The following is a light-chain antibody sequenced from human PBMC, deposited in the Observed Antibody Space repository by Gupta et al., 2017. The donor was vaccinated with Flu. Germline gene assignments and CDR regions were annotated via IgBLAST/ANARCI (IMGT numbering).Light chain of an antibody. J-gene: IGLJ2*01. Sequence: QSVLTQPPSVSGAPGQRVTISCTGSSSNIGAGYDVHWYPQLPGTAPKLLLYGNRNRPSGVPDRFSGSKSGTSASLAITGLQAEDEADYYCQSYDSSLSGHVVFGGGTKLTVL. CDR3: QSYDSSLSGHVV. CDR1: SSNIGAGYD. CDR2: GNR. V-gene: IGLV1-40*01.